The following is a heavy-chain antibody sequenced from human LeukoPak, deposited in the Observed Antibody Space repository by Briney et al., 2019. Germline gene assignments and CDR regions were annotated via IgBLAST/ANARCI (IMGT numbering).Heavy chain of an antibody. J-gene: IGHJ6*03. CDR3: ATDRGSSRWYYYYYYRDD. D-gene: IGHD6-13*01. V-gene: IGHV3-66*02. CDR1: GFTVSSNY. Sequence: GGSLRLSCAASGFTVSSNYMSWVRQAPGKGLEWVSVIYSGGSTYYADSVKGRFTISRDNSKNTLYLQMNSLRAEDTAVYYCATDRGSSRWYYYYYYRDDWGKGTTVTVSS. CDR2: IYSGGST.